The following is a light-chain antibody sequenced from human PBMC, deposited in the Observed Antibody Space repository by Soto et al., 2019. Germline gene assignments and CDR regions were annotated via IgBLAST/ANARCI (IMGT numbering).Light chain of an antibody. J-gene: IGKJ3*01. V-gene: IGKV3-15*01. Sequence: ENVMTKSPATLSVSPGERATLSCRASQSVSTNLAWYQQKPGQAPRLLIYGTSTRATGIPARFSGSGSGTDFTLTISSLEPEDFAVYYCQHYDNTPPSVTFGPGTKVDIK. CDR1: QSVSTN. CDR2: GTS. CDR3: QHYDNTPPSVT.